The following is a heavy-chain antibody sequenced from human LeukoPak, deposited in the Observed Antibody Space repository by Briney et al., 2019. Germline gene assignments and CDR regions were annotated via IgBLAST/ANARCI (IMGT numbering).Heavy chain of an antibody. V-gene: IGHV1-69*04. J-gene: IGHJ4*02. CDR2: IIPILGIA. CDR3: ARGFYYDSSGYLPDY. D-gene: IGHD3-22*01. Sequence: ASVKVSCKASGGTFSSHAISWVRQAPGQGLEWMERIIPILGIANYAQKFQGRVTITADKSTSTAYMELSSLRSEDTAVYYCARGFYYDSSGYLPDYWGQGTLVTVSS. CDR1: GGTFSSHA.